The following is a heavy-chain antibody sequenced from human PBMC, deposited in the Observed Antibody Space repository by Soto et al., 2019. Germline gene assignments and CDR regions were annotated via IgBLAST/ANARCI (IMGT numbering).Heavy chain of an antibody. D-gene: IGHD6-19*01. Sequence: GASVKVSCKASGGTFSSYAISWVRQAPGQGLEWMGGIIPIFGTANYAQKFQGRVTITADKSTSTAYMELSSLRSEDTAVYYCARHIAVADHYYYYGMDVWAKGPRSPSP. CDR2: IIPIFGTA. J-gene: IGHJ6*02. V-gene: IGHV1-69*06. CDR1: GGTFSSYA. CDR3: ARHIAVADHYYYYGMDV.